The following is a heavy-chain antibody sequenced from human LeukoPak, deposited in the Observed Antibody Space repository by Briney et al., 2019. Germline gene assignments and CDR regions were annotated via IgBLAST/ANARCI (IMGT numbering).Heavy chain of an antibody. CDR1: GDSVSSNSAA. V-gene: IGHV6-1*01. CDR3: ARGLYWNPYYYYYYYMDV. CDR2: TYYRSKWYN. J-gene: IGHJ6*03. Sequence: SQTLSLTCAISGDSVSSNSAAWNWIRQSPSRGLEWLGRTYYRSKWYNDYAVSVKSRITINPDTSKNQFSLQLNSVTPEDTAVYYCARGLYWNPYYYYYYYMDVWGKGTTVTVSS. D-gene: IGHD1-1*01.